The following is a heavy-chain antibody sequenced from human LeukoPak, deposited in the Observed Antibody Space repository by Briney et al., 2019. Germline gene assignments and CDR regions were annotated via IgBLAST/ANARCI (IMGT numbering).Heavy chain of an antibody. CDR2: INPSGSST. Sequence: GASVKVSCKASGYSFTSHYMHWVRQAPGQGLEWMGLINPSGSSTLYAQKFQGRVTITADKSTSTAYMELSSLRSEDTAVYYCARIIFGVSWFDPWGQGTLVTVSS. D-gene: IGHD3-3*01. CDR3: ARIIFGVSWFDP. CDR1: GYSFTSHY. J-gene: IGHJ5*02. V-gene: IGHV1-46*01.